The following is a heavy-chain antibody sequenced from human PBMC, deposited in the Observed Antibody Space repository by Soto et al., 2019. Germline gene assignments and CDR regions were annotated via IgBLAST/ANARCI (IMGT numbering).Heavy chain of an antibody. J-gene: IGHJ4*02. Sequence: QVQLVESGGGLVEPGGSLRLSCEASGFKFSDHYMTWIRQAPGKGLEWVSKISGGGDLTYYADSVKGRFTVSRDNDKNSRYLQMNSLRGEDTALYYFAGDPFHYGSGFWGQGTLVTVSS. CDR1: GFKFSDHY. CDR2: ISGGGDLT. D-gene: IGHD3-10*01. CDR3: AGDPFHYGSGF. V-gene: IGHV3-11*01.